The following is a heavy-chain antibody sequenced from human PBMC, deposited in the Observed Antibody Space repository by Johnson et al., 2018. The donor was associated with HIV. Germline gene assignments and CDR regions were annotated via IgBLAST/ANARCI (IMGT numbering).Heavy chain of an antibody. Sequence: QVQLVESGGGVVQPGRSLRLSCAASGFTFSSYGMHWVRQAPGKGLEWVAFIRYDGSNKYYADSVKGRFTISRDNSKNTLYLQMNSLRAEDTAVYYCARVPYSSGWYSAFDIWGQGTMVTVSS. V-gene: IGHV3-33*01. D-gene: IGHD6-19*01. CDR2: IRYDGSNK. CDR1: GFTFSSYG. J-gene: IGHJ3*02. CDR3: ARVPYSSGWYSAFDI.